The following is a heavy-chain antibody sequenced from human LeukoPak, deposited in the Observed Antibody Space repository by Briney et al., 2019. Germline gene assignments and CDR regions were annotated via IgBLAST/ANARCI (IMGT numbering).Heavy chain of an antibody. CDR2: IKQDGSEK. J-gene: IGHJ4*02. Sequence: GGSLRLSCAASGFTFSSYGMHWVRQAPGKGLEWVANIKQDGSEKYYVDSVKGRFTISRDNAKNSLYLQMNSLRAEDTAVYYCARQGTDYYDRSGYYPYYFDYWGQGTLVTVSS. CDR3: ARQGTDYYDRSGYYPYYFDY. CDR1: GFTFSSYG. V-gene: IGHV3-7*01. D-gene: IGHD3-22*01.